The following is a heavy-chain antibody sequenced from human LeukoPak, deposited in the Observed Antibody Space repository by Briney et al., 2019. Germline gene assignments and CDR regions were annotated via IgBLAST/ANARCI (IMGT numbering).Heavy chain of an antibody. J-gene: IGHJ4*02. Sequence: PSETLSLTCTVSGGSISSYYWSWIRQPPGKGLEWIGYIYCSGSTNYNPSLKSRVTISVDTSKNQFSLKLSSVTAADTAVYYCARTYYDFWSGYSSFDYWGQGTLVTVSS. CDR3: ARTYYDFWSGYSSFDY. V-gene: IGHV4-59*01. CDR1: GGSISSYY. D-gene: IGHD3-3*01. CDR2: IYCSGST.